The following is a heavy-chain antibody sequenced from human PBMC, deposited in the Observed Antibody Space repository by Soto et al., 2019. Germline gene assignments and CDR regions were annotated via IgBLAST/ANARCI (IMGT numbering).Heavy chain of an antibody. V-gene: IGHV4-34*09. D-gene: IGHD7-27*01. CDR1: GGSFSGYY. J-gene: IGHJ4*02. CDR3: VAKLGTTHYFDF. Sequence: PSETLSLTCAVYGGSFSGYYWSWIRQPPGKGLEWIGEINHSGSTNYNPSLKSRLTISVDTSKNQFSLHLNSVTAADTAVYFCVAKLGTTHYFDFWSQGSLVTVSS. CDR2: INHSGST.